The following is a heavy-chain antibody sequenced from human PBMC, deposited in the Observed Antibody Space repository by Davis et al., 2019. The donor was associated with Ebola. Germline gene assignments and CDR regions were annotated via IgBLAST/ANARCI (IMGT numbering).Heavy chain of an antibody. CDR1: GYIFTDYN. CDR3: ATLTWGRGTT. Sequence: ASVKVSCKVSGYIFTDYNMHWVQQAPGKGLEWIGIIDPENGQTIYAERFQGRVTVTADKSRDTAYMELSSLTAEDTAIYYCATLTWGRGTTWGQGTLVTVSS. CDR2: IDPENGQT. D-gene: IGHD1-1*01. J-gene: IGHJ5*02. V-gene: IGHV1-69-2*01.